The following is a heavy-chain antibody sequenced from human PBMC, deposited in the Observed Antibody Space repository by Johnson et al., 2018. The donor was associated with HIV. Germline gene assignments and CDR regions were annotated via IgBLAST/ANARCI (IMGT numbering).Heavy chain of an antibody. CDR1: GFSFSSYG. CDR2: IWCDRSNQ. CDR3: AKDSGGSHQSGDDAFDI. V-gene: IGHV3-30*18. D-gene: IGHD2-15*01. Sequence: QVQLVESGGGLVQPGRSLRLSCAASGFSFSSYGMHWVRQAPGKGLEWVAVIWCDRSNQYYAYSVKGRFTISRDNSKNTLYLQVPSLRTEDTGMYYCAKDSGGSHQSGDDAFDIWGQGTMVTVSS. J-gene: IGHJ3*02.